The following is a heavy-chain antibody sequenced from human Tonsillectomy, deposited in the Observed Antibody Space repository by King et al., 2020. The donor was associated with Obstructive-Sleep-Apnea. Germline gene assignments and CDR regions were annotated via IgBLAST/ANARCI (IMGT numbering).Heavy chain of an antibody. CDR3: ARDRDCRSTRCFFGMDV. CDR2: INSDGSTT. J-gene: IGHJ6*02. Sequence: VQLVESGGGLVQPGGSLRLSCAASGFTFSSYWMHWVRQAPGKGLVWVSRINSDGSTTTYADSVKGRFTISRDNAKNTLHLQMSSLGAEDTAVYFCARDRDCRSTRCFFGMDVWGQGTTVTVSS. D-gene: IGHD2-2*01. CDR1: GFTFSSYW. V-gene: IGHV3-74*01.